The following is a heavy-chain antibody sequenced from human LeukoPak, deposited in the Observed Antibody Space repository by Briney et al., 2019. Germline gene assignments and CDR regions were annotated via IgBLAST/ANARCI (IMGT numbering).Heavy chain of an antibody. J-gene: IGHJ4*02. D-gene: IGHD3-10*01. CDR3: ARRMVRGVNDY. CDR1: GGSISSGDYY. V-gene: IGHV4-30-4*01. CDR2: IYCSGST. Sequence: PSETLSLTCTVSGGSISSGDYYWSWIRQPPGKGLEWIGYIYCSGSTYYNPSLKSRVTISVDTSKNQFSLKLSSVTAADTAVYYCARRMVRGVNDYWGQGTLVTVSS.